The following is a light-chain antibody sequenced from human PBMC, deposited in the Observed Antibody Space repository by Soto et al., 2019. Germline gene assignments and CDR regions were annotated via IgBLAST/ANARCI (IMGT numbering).Light chain of an antibody. CDR2: DAS. V-gene: IGKV3-11*01. CDR1: QSVSSY. CDR3: QQRANWPIT. Sequence: EIVLTQSPATLSLSPGERATLSCRASQSVSSYLAWYQQKPGQAPRLLIYDASNRATGIPARFSGSGSGTDITLTISSLEPEDFGVYYCQQRANWPITFGQGTRVEIK. J-gene: IGKJ5*01.